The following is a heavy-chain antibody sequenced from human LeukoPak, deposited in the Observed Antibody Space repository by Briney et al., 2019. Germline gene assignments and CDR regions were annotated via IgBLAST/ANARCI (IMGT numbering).Heavy chain of an antibody. D-gene: IGHD6-19*01. CDR1: GFTFSSYA. CDR3: AREKAVAGRPFDY. Sequence: GSLRLSCAASGFTFSSYAMSWIRQPPGKGLEWIGEINHSGSTNYNPSLKSRVTISVDTSKNQFSLKLSSVTAADTAVYYCAREKAVAGRPFDYWGQGTLVTVSS. CDR2: INHSGST. V-gene: IGHV4-34*01. J-gene: IGHJ4*02.